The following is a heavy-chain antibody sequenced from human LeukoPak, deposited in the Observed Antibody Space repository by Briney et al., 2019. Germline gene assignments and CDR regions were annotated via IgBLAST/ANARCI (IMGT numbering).Heavy chain of an antibody. J-gene: IGHJ4*02. CDR2: IYYSGST. CDR1: GVSISSSNYY. Sequence: PSETLSLTCTVSGVSISSSNYYWSWIRQPPGKGLEWIGTIYYSGSTNYNPSLKSRVTISVDTSKKLFSLKLSSVTAADTAVYYCARHRVAAVGTFYFDYWGQGTLVTVSS. D-gene: IGHD6-13*01. V-gene: IGHV4-39*01. CDR3: ARHRVAAVGTFYFDY.